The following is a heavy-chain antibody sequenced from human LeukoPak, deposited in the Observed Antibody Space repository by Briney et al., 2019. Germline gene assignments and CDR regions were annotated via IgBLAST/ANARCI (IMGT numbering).Heavy chain of an antibody. J-gene: IGHJ4*02. D-gene: IGHD5-12*01. Sequence: SETLSLTCTVSGGSISSSSYYWGWIRQPPGKGLEWIGSIYYSGSTYYNPSLKSRVTISVDTSKNQFSLKLSSVTAADTAVYYCARYGGYQLFDYWGQGTLVTVFS. CDR1: GGSISSSSYY. CDR3: ARYGGYQLFDY. CDR2: IYYSGST. V-gene: IGHV4-39*07.